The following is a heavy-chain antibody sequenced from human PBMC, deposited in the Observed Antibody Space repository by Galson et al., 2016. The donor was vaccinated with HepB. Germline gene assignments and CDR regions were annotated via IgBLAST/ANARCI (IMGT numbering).Heavy chain of an antibody. Sequence: SLRLSCAASGFTFSDYYMNWIRQAPGKGLEWVSNINSGGSMAHYADSVKGRFTISRDNTKNSLNLQMNSLRAEDTAVYYCARDLGTISGVFEYWGQGTLVTVS. CDR2: INSGGSMA. D-gene: IGHD3-3*01. CDR1: GFTFSDYY. J-gene: IGHJ4*02. V-gene: IGHV3-11*01. CDR3: ARDLGTISGVFEY.